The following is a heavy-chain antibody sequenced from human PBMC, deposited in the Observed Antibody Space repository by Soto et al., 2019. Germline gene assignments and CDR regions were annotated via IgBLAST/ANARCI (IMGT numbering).Heavy chain of an antibody. CDR3: ARDALGDTAMVIQYYYGMAV. Sequence: GGSLRLSCAASGFTFSSYSMNWVRQAPGKGLEWVSYISSSSSTIYYADSVKGRFTISRDNAKNSLYLQMNSQRDEDTAVYYCARDALGDTAMVIQYYYGMAVWGQGTTVTVYS. CDR2: ISSSSSTI. D-gene: IGHD5-18*01. V-gene: IGHV3-48*02. CDR1: GFTFSSYS. J-gene: IGHJ6*02.